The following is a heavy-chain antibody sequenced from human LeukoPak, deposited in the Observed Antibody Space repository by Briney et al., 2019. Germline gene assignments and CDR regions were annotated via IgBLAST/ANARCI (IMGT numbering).Heavy chain of an antibody. D-gene: IGHD3-22*01. CDR3: AKWGAVVITTVGYFDY. J-gene: IGHJ4*02. CDR2: ISGSGGST. Sequence: GGSLRLSCAASGFTFSSYAMSWVRQAPGKGLEWVSAISGSGGSTYYADSVKGRFTISRDNSKNTLYLQMNSLRAEDTAVYYCAKWGAVVITTVGYFDYWGQGTLVTVSS. CDR1: GFTFSSYA. V-gene: IGHV3-23*01.